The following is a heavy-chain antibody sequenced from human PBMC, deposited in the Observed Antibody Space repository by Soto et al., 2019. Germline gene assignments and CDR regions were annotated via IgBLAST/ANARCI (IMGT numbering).Heavy chain of an antibody. V-gene: IGHV4-34*01. CDR2: INHSGST. D-gene: IGHD3-3*01. Sequence: SETLSLTCAVYGGSFSGYYWSWIRQPPGKGLEWIGEINHSGSTNYNPSLKSRVTISVDTSKSQFSLKLSSVTAADTAVYYCARGYYDFWSGYLISPFDYWGQGTLVTVSS. J-gene: IGHJ4*02. CDR3: ARGYYDFWSGYLISPFDY. CDR1: GGSFSGYY.